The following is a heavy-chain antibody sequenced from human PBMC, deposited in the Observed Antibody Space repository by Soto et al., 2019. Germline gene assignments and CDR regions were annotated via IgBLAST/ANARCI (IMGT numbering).Heavy chain of an antibody. CDR3: ARGSLS. CDR2: IYSADNT. Sequence: PGGSLRLSCAASGLSVSSNDMSWVRQAPGKGLECVSIIYSADNTFYVDSVKGRFIISRDNSKNTVYLQMNSLRADDTAVYYCARGSLSWGQGTLATVSS. V-gene: IGHV3-66*01. CDR1: GLSVSSND. J-gene: IGHJ5*01.